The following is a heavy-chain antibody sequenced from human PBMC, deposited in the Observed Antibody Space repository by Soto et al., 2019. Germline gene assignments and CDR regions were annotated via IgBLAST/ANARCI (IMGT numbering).Heavy chain of an antibody. CDR3: SHRQNAVYFAY. Sequence: QITLKESGPTLVTPTQTLTLTCTFSGFSLSTSGVVVGWNRQPPGKPREWLALLYWDDDKRTSRFLKSRLTITKDTTKNQVVLTITNMNPVDTATYDCSHRQNAVYFAYWCHGTPVPVSS. CDR2: LYWDDDK. J-gene: IGHJ4*01. CDR1: GFSLSTSGVV. D-gene: IGHD2-8*01. V-gene: IGHV2-5*02.